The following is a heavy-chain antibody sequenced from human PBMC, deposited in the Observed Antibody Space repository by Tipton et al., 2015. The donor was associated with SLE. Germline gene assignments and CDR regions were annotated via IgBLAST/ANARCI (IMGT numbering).Heavy chain of an antibody. CDR2: IIPIFGTA. J-gene: IGHJ6*02. D-gene: IGHD3-22*01. CDR3: ARRYYDSSGYARDHYYYYGMDV. V-gene: IGHV1-69*01. Sequence: QSGAEVKKPGSSVKVSCKASGGTFSSYAISWVRQAPGQGLEWMGGIIPIFGTANYAPKFQGRATITGDESTSTAYMELSNLGSEDTAVYYCARRYYDSSGYARDHYYYYGMDVWGQGTTVTVSS. CDR1: GGTFSSYA.